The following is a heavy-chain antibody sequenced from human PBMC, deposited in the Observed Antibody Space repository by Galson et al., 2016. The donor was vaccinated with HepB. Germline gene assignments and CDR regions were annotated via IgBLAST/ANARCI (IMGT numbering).Heavy chain of an antibody. D-gene: IGHD4-11*01. Sequence: SLRLSCAASGLTFSNAWMSWVRQSPGKGLEWVGRIKSEIDGGSSDYAAPVKGRFSISRDDSKNTVHLQMNSLKTEDTAVYYCSTRKDDSIYPLAYYYYYGMEVWGQGTTVTVSS. CDR1: GLTFSNAW. CDR2: IKSEIDGGSS. J-gene: IGHJ6*02. CDR3: STRKDDSIYPLAYYYYYGMEV. V-gene: IGHV3-15*01.